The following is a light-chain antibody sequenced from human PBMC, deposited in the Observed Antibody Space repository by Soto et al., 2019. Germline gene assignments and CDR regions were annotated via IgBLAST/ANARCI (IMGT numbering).Light chain of an antibody. CDR2: EVG. CDR3: NSYTSTNTV. J-gene: IGLJ1*01. Sequence: QSALTQPASVSGSPGQSITISCTRTSSDVDDSFHVSWYQQHPSKAPKLLISEVGDRPSGISSRFSGSKSGNTASLTISGLQAEDEADYYCNSYTSTNTVFGAGTKVTVL. CDR1: SSDVDDSFH. V-gene: IGLV2-14*01.